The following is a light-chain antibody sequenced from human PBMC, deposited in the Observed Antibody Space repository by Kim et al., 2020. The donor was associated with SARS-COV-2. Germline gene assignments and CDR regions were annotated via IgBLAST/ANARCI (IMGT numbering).Light chain of an antibody. CDR1: QSVSSN. Sequence: EIVMTQSPVTLSVSPGERATLSCRASQSVSSNLAWYQQKPGQAPRLLIYGASTRATGIPVRFSGSGSGTEFTLTISSLQSEDFAVYYCQQYHNWPPWTFGRGTKVDIK. J-gene: IGKJ1*01. CDR2: GAS. V-gene: IGKV3-15*01. CDR3: QQYHNWPPWT.